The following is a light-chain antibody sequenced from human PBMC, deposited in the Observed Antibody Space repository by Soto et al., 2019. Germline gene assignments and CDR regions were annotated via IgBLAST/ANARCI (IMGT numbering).Light chain of an antibody. J-gene: IGKJ1*01. Sequence: EIVMTQSPATLSVSPGERATLSCRASQSVSSYLTWYQQKPGKAPRLLIYGASTRASGIPARFSGSGSGTEFTLTISSLQSEDFAVYYCQQNYNWPRTFGQGTKVDIK. CDR1: QSVSSY. CDR3: QQNYNWPRT. V-gene: IGKV3-15*01. CDR2: GAS.